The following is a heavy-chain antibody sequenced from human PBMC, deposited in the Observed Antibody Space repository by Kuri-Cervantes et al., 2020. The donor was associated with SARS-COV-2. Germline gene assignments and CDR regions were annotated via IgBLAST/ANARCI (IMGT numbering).Heavy chain of an antibody. CDR3: ARVHSYGPQDYYYYGMDV. Sequence: GGSLRLSCAASGFTFSSYSMNWVRQAPGKGLEWVSSISSSSSYIYYADSVKGRFTISRDNAKNSLYLQMNNLRAEDTAVYYCARVHSYGPQDYYYYGMDVWGQGTTVTVSS. V-gene: IGHV3-21*01. CDR2: ISSSSSYI. CDR1: GFTFSSYS. J-gene: IGHJ6*02. D-gene: IGHD5-18*01.